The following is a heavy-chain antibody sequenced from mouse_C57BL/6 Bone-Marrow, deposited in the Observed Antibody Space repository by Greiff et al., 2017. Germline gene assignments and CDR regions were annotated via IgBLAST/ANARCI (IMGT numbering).Heavy chain of an antibody. D-gene: IGHD1-1*01. CDR3: ARPYYYGTSMVY. CDR1: GYTFTSYW. CDR2: IHPNSGST. J-gene: IGHJ4*01. V-gene: IGHV1-64*01. Sequence: QVQLQQPGAELVKPGASVKLSCKASGYTFTSYWMHWVKQRPGQGLEWIGMIHPNSGSTNYNEKFKSKATLTVDKSSSTAYMQLSSLTSEDSAVYYCARPYYYGTSMVYWGQGTSVTGSS.